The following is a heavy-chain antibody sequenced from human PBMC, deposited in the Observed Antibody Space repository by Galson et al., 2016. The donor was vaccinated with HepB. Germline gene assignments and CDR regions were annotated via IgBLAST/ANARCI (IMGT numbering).Heavy chain of an antibody. CDR2: IKQDGSEK. J-gene: IGHJ5*02. V-gene: IGHV3-7*01. CDR3: ARDGPYSSSVYNWFDP. Sequence: SLRLSCAASGFTFSSYSMSWVRQAPGKGLEWVANIKQDGSEKYYVDSVKSRFTISRENAKNSLYLQMNSLRAEDTAVYYCARDGPYSSSVYNWFDPWGQGTLVTVSS. D-gene: IGHD6-13*01. CDR1: GFTFSSYS.